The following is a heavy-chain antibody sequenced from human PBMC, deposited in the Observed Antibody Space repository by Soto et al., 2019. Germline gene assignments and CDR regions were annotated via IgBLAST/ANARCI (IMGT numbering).Heavy chain of an antibody. J-gene: IGHJ3*01. V-gene: IGHV1-69*01. CDR1: GGSFGSSA. CDR3: ARLRRDWGDAFDL. D-gene: IGHD3-16*01. Sequence: QVQLVQSGADVKKPGSSVKVSCKTSGGSFGSSAISWVRQAPAQGREWMGEIIPVFAKANYAQNFQGRLTITADELTGTVFLELSSLRSEDTAVYFCARLRRDWGDAFDLWGLGTFVTVSS. CDR2: IIPVFAKA.